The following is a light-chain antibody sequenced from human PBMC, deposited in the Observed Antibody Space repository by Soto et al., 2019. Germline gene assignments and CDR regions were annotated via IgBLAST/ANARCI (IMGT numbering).Light chain of an antibody. J-gene: IGKJ1*01. CDR3: QQSYNTLPT. Sequence: DIQMTQSPSSLSASVGDRVTITCRASQSISSYLNWYQQKPGKAPKLLIYAASTLQSGVPSRFSGSRSGTDFTLNISSLQPADFATYYCQQSYNTLPTFGQGTKLEIQ. CDR1: QSISSY. CDR2: AAS. V-gene: IGKV1-39*01.